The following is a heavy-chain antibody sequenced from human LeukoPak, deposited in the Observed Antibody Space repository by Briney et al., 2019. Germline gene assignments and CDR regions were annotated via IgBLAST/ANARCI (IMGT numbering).Heavy chain of an antibody. D-gene: IGHD3-22*01. Sequence: QSGGSLRLSCAASGFTFSNYAMNWVRQSPEKGLEWVSVISGGGGSTYYADSVKGRFTISRDNSKNTLYLQMNSLKTEDTAVYYCTTDRGYYYDSSAYLFDYWGQGTLVTVSS. CDR3: TTDRGYYYDSSAYLFDY. CDR1: GFTFSNYA. J-gene: IGHJ4*02. CDR2: ISGGGGST. V-gene: IGHV3-23*01.